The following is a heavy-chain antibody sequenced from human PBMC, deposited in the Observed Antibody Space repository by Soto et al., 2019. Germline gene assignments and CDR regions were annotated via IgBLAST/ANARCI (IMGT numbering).Heavy chain of an antibody. J-gene: IGHJ6*02. D-gene: IGHD2-21*02. CDR3: ARDPRIVVVTAKASSYYYGMDV. V-gene: IGHV1-46*01. Sequence: ASVKVSCKASGYTFTSYYMHWVRQAPGQGLEWMGIINPSGGSTSYAQKFQGRVTMTRDTPTSTVYMELSSLRSEDTAVYYCARDPRIVVVTAKASSYYYGMDVWGQGTTVTVSS. CDR1: GYTFTSYY. CDR2: INPSGGST.